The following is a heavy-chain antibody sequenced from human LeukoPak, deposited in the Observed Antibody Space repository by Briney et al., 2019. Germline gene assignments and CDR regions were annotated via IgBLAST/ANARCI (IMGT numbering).Heavy chain of an antibody. CDR2: IIPILGIA. V-gene: IGHV1-69*04. J-gene: IGHJ4*02. D-gene: IGHD3-22*01. Sequence: SVKVSCKASGGTFCSYAISWVRQGPGQGLEWMGRIIPILGIANYAQKFQGRVTITADKSTSTAYMELSSLRSEDTAVYYCARDPTYYYDSSGYLGSNFDYWGQGTLVTVSS. CDR3: ARDPTYYYDSSGYLGSNFDY. CDR1: GGTFCSYA.